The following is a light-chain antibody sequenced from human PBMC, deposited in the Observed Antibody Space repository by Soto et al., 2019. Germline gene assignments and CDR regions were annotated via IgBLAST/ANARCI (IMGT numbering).Light chain of an antibody. CDR2: DDS. Sequence: IHLTHPPSTLSLSLYYRAPNTYRSSQSISSWLAWYQQKPGKAPTLLIYDDSSLESGVQSRFSGSGSGTEFTLTISSLQPDDFATYYYQQYNSYFPWRFCQGTKVDIK. V-gene: IGKV1-5*01. J-gene: IGKJ1*01. CDR1: QSISSW. CDR3: QQYNSYFPWR.